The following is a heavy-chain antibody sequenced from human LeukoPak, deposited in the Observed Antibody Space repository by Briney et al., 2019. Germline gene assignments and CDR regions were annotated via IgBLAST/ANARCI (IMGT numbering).Heavy chain of an antibody. CDR3: VRDLGDSSAR. Sequence: SETLSLTCTVSGGSISSYYWSWIRQPPGKGLEWIGYIYYSGSTNYNPSLKSRVTISVDTSKNQFSLKLSSVTAADTAVYYCVRDLGDSSARWGQGTLVTVSS. CDR1: GGSISSYY. D-gene: IGHD6-25*01. CDR2: IYYSGST. J-gene: IGHJ4*02. V-gene: IGHV4-59*01.